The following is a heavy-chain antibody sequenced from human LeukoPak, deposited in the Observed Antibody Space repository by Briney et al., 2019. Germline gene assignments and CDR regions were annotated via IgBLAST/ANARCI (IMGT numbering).Heavy chain of an antibody. J-gene: IGHJ4*02. V-gene: IGHV1-24*01. CDR2: FDPEDGET. CDR3: ATVDYYYDSSGYYHFDY. CDR1: GYTLTELS. Sequence: GASVKVSCEVSGYTLTELSMHWVRQAPGKGLEWMGGFDPEDGETIYAQKFQGRVTMTEDTSTDTAYMELSSLRSEDTAVYYCATVDYYYDSSGYYHFDYWGQGTLVTVSS. D-gene: IGHD3-22*01.